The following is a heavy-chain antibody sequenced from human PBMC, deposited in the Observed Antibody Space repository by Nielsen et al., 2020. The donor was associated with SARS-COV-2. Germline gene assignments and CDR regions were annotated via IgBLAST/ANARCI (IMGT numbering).Heavy chain of an antibody. D-gene: IGHD3-10*01. V-gene: IGHV7-4-1*02. CDR3: AREGDWFGDPAPRH. CDR1: GYSFSRYP. CDR2: IDTNIGKP. J-gene: IGHJ4*02. Sequence: ASVKVSCKASGYSFSRYPMNWVRQAPGQGLEWMGWIDTNIGKPTPAQGFTGRFVFSLDTSVTTAYLQITNVKPEDTALYFCAREGDWFGDPAPRHWGQGTLVTVSS.